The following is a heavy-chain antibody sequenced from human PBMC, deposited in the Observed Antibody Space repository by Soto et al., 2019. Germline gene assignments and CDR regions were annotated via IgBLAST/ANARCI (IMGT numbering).Heavy chain of an antibody. J-gene: IGHJ4*02. CDR2: ITGSGGGT. Sequence: EVQLLESGGGLVQPGGSLSLSCAASGFTFSNYAMTWVRQAPGTGLEWVSVITGSGGGTYFVDSVKGRFTISRDNSKNTVYLQMNSLRAEDTAVYYCAKRPLTAAGFDYWGQGTLVTVSS. V-gene: IGHV3-23*01. CDR1: GFTFSNYA. CDR3: AKRPLTAAGFDY. D-gene: IGHD6-13*01.